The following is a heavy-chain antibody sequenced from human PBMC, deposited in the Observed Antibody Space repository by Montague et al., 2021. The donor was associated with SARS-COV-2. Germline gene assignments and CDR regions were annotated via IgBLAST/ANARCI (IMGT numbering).Heavy chain of an antibody. J-gene: IGHJ4*02. D-gene: IGHD3-22*01. CDR1: GFIFSSYE. CDR2: ISNSGDNK. CDR3: ARAGEDYYYDSSGFLY. Sequence: SLRLSWAASGFIFSSYEMNWVRQAPGKGLEWVSYISNSGDNKYYADSVKGRFTISRDNAKNSLYLQMSSLRAEDTAVYYCARAGEDYYYDSSGFLYWGQGILVTVSS. V-gene: IGHV3-48*03.